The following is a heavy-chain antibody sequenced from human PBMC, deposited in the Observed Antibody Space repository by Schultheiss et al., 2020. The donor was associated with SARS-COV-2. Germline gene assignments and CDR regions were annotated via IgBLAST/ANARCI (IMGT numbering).Heavy chain of an antibody. V-gene: IGHV4-61*01. CDR3: ARSHRRGWFDP. Sequence: SQTLSLTCSVSGGSVSSGPYYWNWIRQPPGKGLEWIGYVYYSGSTNYNPSLKSRVTISVDTSKNQFSLKLSSVTAADTAVYYCARSHRRGWFDPWGQGTLVTVSS. CDR1: GGSVSSGPYY. CDR2: VYYSGST. J-gene: IGHJ5*02. D-gene: IGHD3-10*01.